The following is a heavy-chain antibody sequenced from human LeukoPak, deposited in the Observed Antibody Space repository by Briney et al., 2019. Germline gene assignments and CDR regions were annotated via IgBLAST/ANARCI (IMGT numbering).Heavy chain of an antibody. Sequence: SETLSLTCAVYGGSFSGYYWSWIRQPPGKGLEWIGEISHSGSTNYNPSLKSRVTISVDTSKNQFSLKLSSVTAADTAVYYCARKPVVAASPLPYYYYMDVWGKGTTVTVSS. CDR2: ISHSGST. CDR3: ARKPVVAASPLPYYYYMDV. D-gene: IGHD2-15*01. V-gene: IGHV4-34*01. J-gene: IGHJ6*03. CDR1: GGSFSGYY.